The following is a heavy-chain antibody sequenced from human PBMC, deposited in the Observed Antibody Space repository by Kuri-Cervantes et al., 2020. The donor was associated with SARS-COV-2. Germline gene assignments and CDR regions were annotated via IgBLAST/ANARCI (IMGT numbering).Heavy chain of an antibody. CDR2: IIPVLGTA. Sequence: SVKVSCKASGGTFSTDGITWVRQAPGQGLEWTGAIIPVLGTATYSQKFQGRVTITADKSTSTAYMELSSLTSEDTAVYYCGRVAAAAGPAGEYSFYMDVWGKGTTVTVSS. CDR1: GGTFSTDG. CDR3: GRVAAAAGPAGEYSFYMDV. J-gene: IGHJ6*03. D-gene: IGHD6-13*01. V-gene: IGHV1-69*10.